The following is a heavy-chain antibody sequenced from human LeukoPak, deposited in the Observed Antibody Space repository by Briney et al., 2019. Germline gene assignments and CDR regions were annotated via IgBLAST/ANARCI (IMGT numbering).Heavy chain of an antibody. CDR2: IVVGSGNT. J-gene: IGHJ3*02. D-gene: IGHD4-23*01. V-gene: IGHV1-58*02. CDR1: GFTFTSSS. Sequence: SVKLSCKASGFTFTSSSMQWVRQARGQRLEWVGWIVVGSGNTNYAQKFKERVTITRDMATNTAYMELSSLRAEDTAVYYCASAIDYGGEDDAFDIGGQGTMVTVSS. CDR3: ASAIDYGGEDDAFDI.